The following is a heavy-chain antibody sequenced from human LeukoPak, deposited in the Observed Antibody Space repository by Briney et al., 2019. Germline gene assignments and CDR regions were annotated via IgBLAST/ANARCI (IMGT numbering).Heavy chain of an antibody. CDR1: GGSFSGYY. CDR3: ARAGGWYPNAGAFDI. CDR2: INHSGST. J-gene: IGHJ3*02. V-gene: IGHV4-34*01. Sequence: SETLSLTCAVYGGSFSGYYWSWIRQPPGKELEWIGEINHSGSTNYNPSLKSRVTISVDTSKNQFSLKLSSVTAADTAVYYCARAGGWYPNAGAFDIWGQGTMVTVSS. D-gene: IGHD6-19*01.